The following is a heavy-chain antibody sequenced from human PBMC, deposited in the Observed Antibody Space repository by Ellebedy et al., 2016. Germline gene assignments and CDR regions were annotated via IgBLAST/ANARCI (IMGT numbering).Heavy chain of an antibody. CDR2: ISGSSNYI. D-gene: IGHD4-23*01. J-gene: IGHJ4*02. CDR3: ARGGPTGGY. V-gene: IGHV3-21*01. Sequence: GGSLRLSCAASGFTFSSYSMNWVRQAPGKGLEWVSSISGSSNYINYAESVKGRFTISRDNAKNSLYLQMNSLRAEDTAVYYCARGGPTGGYWGQGTLVTVSS. CDR1: GFTFSSYS.